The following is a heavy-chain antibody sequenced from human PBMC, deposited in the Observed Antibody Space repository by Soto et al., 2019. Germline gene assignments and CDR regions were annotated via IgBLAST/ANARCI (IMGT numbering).Heavy chain of an antibody. CDR1: GGSISSGNYY. D-gene: IGHD2-21*01. J-gene: IGHJ4*02. CDR3: ATMGIPATRLYAFDF. CDR2: ISYSGNT. Sequence: QVQLQESGPGLVKPSQTLSLTCTVSGGSISSGNYYWSWISQPPGNGLEWLGFISYSGNTYYNLSLTRRITMSVDTSNNQFSLNLSFVTAADTAMYYCATMGIPATRLYAFDFRCQGTLVTFSS. V-gene: IGHV4-30-4*01.